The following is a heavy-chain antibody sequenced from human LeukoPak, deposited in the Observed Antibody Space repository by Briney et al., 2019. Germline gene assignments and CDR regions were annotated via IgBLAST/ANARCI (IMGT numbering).Heavy chain of an antibody. CDR3: AKDRGGDYYYYGMDV. J-gene: IGHJ6*02. CDR1: GFTFSSYG. V-gene: IGHV3-30*18. Sequence: GGSLRLSCAASGFTFSSYGMQWVRQAPGKGLKWVAVISYDGSNKYYADSVKGRFNISRDNSKNTLYLQMNSLRAEDTAVYYCAKDRGGDYYYYGMDVWGQGTTVTVSS. CDR2: ISYDGSNK.